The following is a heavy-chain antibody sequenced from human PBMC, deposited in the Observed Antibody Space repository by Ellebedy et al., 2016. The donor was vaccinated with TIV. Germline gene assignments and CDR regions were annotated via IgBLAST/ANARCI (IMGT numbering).Heavy chain of an antibody. V-gene: IGHV3-7*01. Sequence: GESLKISCVASGFPFSGYSMSWVHQARGKGLEWVATIKQDGGEKFYVDSVKGRFTISRDNAKNSLYLQMNSLRAEDTAVYYCTRDVGYVAGTGGYWGQGTLVTVSS. CDR3: TRDVGYVAGTGGY. J-gene: IGHJ4*02. D-gene: IGHD6-19*01. CDR2: IKQDGGEK. CDR1: GFPFSGYS.